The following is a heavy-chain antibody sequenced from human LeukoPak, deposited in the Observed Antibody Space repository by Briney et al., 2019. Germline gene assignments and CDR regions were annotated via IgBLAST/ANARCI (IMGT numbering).Heavy chain of an antibody. CDR2: INPNSGGT. J-gene: IGHJ4*02. CDR3: ARDPGYCSSTSCYYYFDH. CDR1: GYTFTGYY. Sequence: ASVKVSCKASGYTFTGYYMHGVRQAPGQGLEWMGWINPNSGGTNYAQKFQGRVTMTRDTSISTAYMELSGLRSDDTAVYYCARDPGYCSSTSCYYYFDHWGQGTLVTVSS. D-gene: IGHD2-2*01. V-gene: IGHV1-2*02.